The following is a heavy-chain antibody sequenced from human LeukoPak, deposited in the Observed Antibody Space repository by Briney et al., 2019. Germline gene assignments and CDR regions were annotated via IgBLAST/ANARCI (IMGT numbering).Heavy chain of an antibody. V-gene: IGHV1-3*01. CDR3: ARLRYGDHGGSWFDP. CDR1: GYTFTTYA. Sequence: ASVKVSCKASGYTFTTYAMHWVRQAPGQRLEWMGWINAGNGNTKYSQKFQGRVTITRDTSASTAYMELRSLRSDDTAVYYCARLRYGDHGGSWFDPWGQGTLVTVSS. CDR2: INAGNGNT. D-gene: IGHD4-17*01. J-gene: IGHJ5*02.